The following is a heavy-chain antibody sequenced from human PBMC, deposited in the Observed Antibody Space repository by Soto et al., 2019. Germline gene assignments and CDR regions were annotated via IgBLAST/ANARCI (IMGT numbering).Heavy chain of an antibody. V-gene: IGHV3-9*01. J-gene: IGHJ4*02. CDR2: ISWNSNSI. CDR3: AKSQSIASRQFDY. CDR1: GFMFDDYA. D-gene: IGHD6-6*01. Sequence: EVQLVESGGGLVQPGRSLRLSCEASGFMFDDYAMYWVRQAPGKGLEWVSGISWNSNSIVYADSVKGRFTISKDNAKNSLYLQMNSLNPEDTALYYCAKSQSIASRQFDYWGQGTLVTVSS.